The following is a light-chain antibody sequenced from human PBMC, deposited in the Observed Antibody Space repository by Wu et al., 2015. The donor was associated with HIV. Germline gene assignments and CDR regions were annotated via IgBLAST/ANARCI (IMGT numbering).Light chain of an antibody. CDR1: QSVSSSS. J-gene: IGKJ4*01. CDR2: GAS. CDR3: QQVHSYPLT. Sequence: EIVLTQSPGTLSLSPGERATLSCRASQSVSSSSLAWYQQKPGQAPRLLIYGASSRATGIPDRFSGSGSGTEFTLTISSLQPEDFATYYCQQVHSYPLTFGGGTKVEI. V-gene: IGKV3-20*01.